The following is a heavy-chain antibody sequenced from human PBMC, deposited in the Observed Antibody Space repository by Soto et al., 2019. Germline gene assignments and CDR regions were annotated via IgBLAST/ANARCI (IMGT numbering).Heavy chain of an antibody. Sequence: QVQLVQSGAEVKKPGSSVKVSCKISGGTFSSDAISWVRQAPGQGLEWVGGIIPIFGTTNYAQKFQDRVTITADESTSTAYMELSSLRSEDTAVFYCAREDSRGNYYPFDSWGQGTLVTVSS. CDR2: IIPIFGTT. D-gene: IGHD1-26*01. V-gene: IGHV1-69*12. CDR3: AREDSRGNYYPFDS. CDR1: GGTFSSDA. J-gene: IGHJ4*02.